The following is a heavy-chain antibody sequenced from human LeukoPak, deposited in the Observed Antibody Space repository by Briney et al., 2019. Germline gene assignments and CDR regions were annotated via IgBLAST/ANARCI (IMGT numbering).Heavy chain of an antibody. Sequence: GGSLRLSCTASGFTFSSHAMQWVRQAPGKGLEWVACIRYDENTKYYADSVKGRFTVSRDNSENTLFLQMNRLRAEDTAVYYCPIQGTLAGYRHFHFWGQGTLVTVSS. V-gene: IGHV3-30*02. CDR1: GFTFSSHA. CDR3: PIQGTLAGYRHFHF. D-gene: IGHD5-24*01. CDR2: IRYDENTK. J-gene: IGHJ4*02.